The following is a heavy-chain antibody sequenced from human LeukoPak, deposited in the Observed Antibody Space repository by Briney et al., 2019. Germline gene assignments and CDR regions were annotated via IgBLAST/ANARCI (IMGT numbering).Heavy chain of an antibody. CDR2: IYPGDSDT. Sequence: GESLKISCKGSGYSFTSYWIGWVRQMPGKGLEWLGIIYPGDSDTRYSPSFQGQVTISADKSISTAYLQWSSLKASDTAMYYCASMLQVVAPTLDAFDIWGQGTMVTVSS. V-gene: IGHV5-51*01. CDR3: ASMLQVVAPTLDAFDI. CDR1: GYSFTSYW. D-gene: IGHD2-15*01. J-gene: IGHJ3*02.